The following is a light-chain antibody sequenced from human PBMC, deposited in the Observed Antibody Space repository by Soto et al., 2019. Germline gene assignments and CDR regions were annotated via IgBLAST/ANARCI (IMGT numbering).Light chain of an antibody. Sequence: EIVMTQSPATLSVSPGERATRSCRASQSVNYNLAWSQQRPGQAPRLLIYGASTRATGIPARFSGSGSGTDFTLTISSLQPEEFATYYCQQTLSFPPTVGQGNKVDIK. CDR2: GAS. CDR1: QSVNYN. J-gene: IGKJ1*01. CDR3: QQTLSFPPT. V-gene: IGKV3-15*01.